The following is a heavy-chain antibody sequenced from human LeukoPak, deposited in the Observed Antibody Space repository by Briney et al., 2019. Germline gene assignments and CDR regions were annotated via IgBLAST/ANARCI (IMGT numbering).Heavy chain of an antibody. CDR2: INSDGSST. CDR3: ARYTANWGSSDAFDI. D-gene: IGHD7-27*01. Sequence: AGGSLRLSCAASGFTFSSYWMHWVRQAPGKGLVWVSRINSDGSSTSYADSVKGRFTISRDNAKNTLYLQMNSLRAEDTAVYYCARYTANWGSSDAFDIWGQGTMVTVSS. V-gene: IGHV3-74*01. CDR1: GFTFSSYW. J-gene: IGHJ3*02.